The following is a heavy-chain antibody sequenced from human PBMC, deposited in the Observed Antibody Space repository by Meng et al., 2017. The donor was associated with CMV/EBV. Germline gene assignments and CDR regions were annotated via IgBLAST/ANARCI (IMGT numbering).Heavy chain of an antibody. J-gene: IGHJ6*02. D-gene: IGHD2-21*01. CDR1: GFTFSDYY. V-gene: IGHV3-11*01. CDR3: ARDPAYRCGGDCYYYYGMDV. Sequence: GESLKISCAASGFTFSDYYMSWIRQAPGKGLEWVSYISSSGSTIYYADSVKGRFTISGDNAKNSLYLQMNSLRAEDTAVYYCARDPAYRCGGDCYYYYGMDVWGQGTTVTVSS. CDR2: ISSSGSTI.